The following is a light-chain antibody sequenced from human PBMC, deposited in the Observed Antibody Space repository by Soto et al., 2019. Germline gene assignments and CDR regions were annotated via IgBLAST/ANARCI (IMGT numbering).Light chain of an antibody. CDR2: EVT. CDR3: SSYAGSNTLYV. Sequence: QSVLTQPPSASGSPGQSVTISCTGTSSDVGGYNYVSWYQQHPGKAPKLMIYEVTKRPSGVPDRFSGSKSGNTASLTVSGLQAEDEADYYSSSYAGSNTLYVFGTGTKLTVL. V-gene: IGLV2-8*01. J-gene: IGLJ1*01. CDR1: SSDVGGYNY.